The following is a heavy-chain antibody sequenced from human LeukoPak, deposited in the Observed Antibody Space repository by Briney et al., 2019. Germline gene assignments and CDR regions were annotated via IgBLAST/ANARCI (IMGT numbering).Heavy chain of an antibody. Sequence: GGSLRLSCAASGFMFSRSGMHWVRQAPGKGPEWVALIPEDGSNVYRDSVKGRFTISRDNAKNSLYLQMNSLRAEDTAVYYCARDFPSYYYDSSGSSMADAFDIWGQGTMVTVSS. CDR2: IPEDGSNV. J-gene: IGHJ3*02. CDR1: GFMFSRSG. V-gene: IGHV3-33*05. D-gene: IGHD3-22*01. CDR3: ARDFPSYYYDSSGSSMADAFDI.